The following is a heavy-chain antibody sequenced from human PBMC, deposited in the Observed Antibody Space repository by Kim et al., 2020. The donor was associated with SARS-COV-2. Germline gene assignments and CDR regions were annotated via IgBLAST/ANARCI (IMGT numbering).Heavy chain of an antibody. V-gene: IGHV4-59*01. CDR1: GGSISSYY. Sequence: SETLSLTCTVSGGSISSYYWSWIRQPPGKGLEWIGYIYYSGSTNYNPSLKSRVTITVDTSTNQFSLQLSSVTAADTAVYYCSRARVSQRGCGDCLYYFD. CDR2: IYYSGST. D-gene: IGHD2-21*02. CDR3: SRARVSQRGCGDCLYYFD. J-gene: IGHJ4*01.